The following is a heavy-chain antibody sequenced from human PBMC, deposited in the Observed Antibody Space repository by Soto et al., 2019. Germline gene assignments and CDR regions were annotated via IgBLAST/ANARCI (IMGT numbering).Heavy chain of an antibody. V-gene: IGHV1-24*01. CDR2: FDLENGET. CDR3: AIEVRRNNQLDH. Sequence: ASVKVSCKVSGYTLTELSIHWVRQAPGEGLEWMGGFDLENGETIYAQRFQGRVTMTEESSADTPYMELSSLRSEDTAVYYCAIEVRRNNQLDHWGQGTMVTVSS. D-gene: IGHD3-10*01. J-gene: IGHJ4*02. CDR1: GYTLTELS.